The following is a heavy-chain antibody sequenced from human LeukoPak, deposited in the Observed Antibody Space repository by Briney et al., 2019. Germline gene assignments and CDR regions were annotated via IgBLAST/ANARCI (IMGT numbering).Heavy chain of an antibody. CDR1: GFTFSTAW. D-gene: IGHD6-19*01. CDR2: IKSKTDGGTT. CDR3: TTPGGSSGWYPGCFQH. V-gene: IGHV3-15*01. J-gene: IGHJ1*01. Sequence: PGGSLRLSCAASGFTFSTAWMSWVRQAPGKGLEWVGRIKSKTDGGTTDYAAPVNGRFSISRDDSKNTLYLQMDSLIIEDTALYYCTTPGGSSGWYPGCFQHWGQGSLVTVSS.